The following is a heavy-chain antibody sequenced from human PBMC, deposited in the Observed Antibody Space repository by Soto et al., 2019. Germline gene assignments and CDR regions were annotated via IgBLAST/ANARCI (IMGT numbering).Heavy chain of an antibody. Sequence: EVQLVESGGGLVQPGGSLRLSCAASKVTINNYWMHWVRQAPGKGLVWVSRMNVDGSSISYADSVKGRFTISRERAKNTLYLQMNSLRDEDTAVYYCTRVAATATFFDSWGQGTLVTVSS. CDR2: MNVDGSSI. V-gene: IGHV3-74*01. CDR1: KVTINNYW. D-gene: IGHD2-15*01. J-gene: IGHJ4*02. CDR3: TRVAATATFFDS.